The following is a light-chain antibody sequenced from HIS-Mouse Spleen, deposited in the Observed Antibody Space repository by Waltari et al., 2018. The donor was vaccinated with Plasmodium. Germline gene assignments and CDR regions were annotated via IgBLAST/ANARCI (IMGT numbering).Light chain of an antibody. Sequence: SYELTQPPSVSVSPGQTARITCSGDALPTKYAYWYQQKSGQAPVLVIYEDSKRPSGMPERVSGSSSGTMATLTSSGAQVEDEADYYCYSTDSSGNHRVFGGGTKLTVL. V-gene: IGLV3-10*01. CDR3: YSTDSSGNHRV. CDR1: ALPTKY. J-gene: IGLJ3*02. CDR2: EDS.